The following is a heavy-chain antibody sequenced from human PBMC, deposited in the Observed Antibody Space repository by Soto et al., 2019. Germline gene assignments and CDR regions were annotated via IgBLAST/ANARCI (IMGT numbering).Heavy chain of an antibody. CDR2: IYWDDDK. Sequence: QITLKESGPTLVKPTQTLTLTCTFSGFSLSTSGVGVGWIRQPPGKALKWLALIYWDDDKRYSPSLKSRLTITKDTSKNQVVLTMTNMDPVDTATYYCAHSLSGYYLFNFDYWGQGTLVTVSS. CDR1: GFSLSTSGVG. D-gene: IGHD3-22*01. CDR3: AHSLSGYYLFNFDY. V-gene: IGHV2-5*02. J-gene: IGHJ4*02.